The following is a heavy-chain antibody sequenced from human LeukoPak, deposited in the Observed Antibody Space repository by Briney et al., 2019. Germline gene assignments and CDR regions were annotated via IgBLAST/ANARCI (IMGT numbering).Heavy chain of an antibody. CDR2: INAGNGNT. CDR1: GYTFTSYA. J-gene: IGHJ4*02. V-gene: IGHV1-3*01. CDR3: ARGYSSSWGFDY. D-gene: IGHD6-13*01. Sequence: VASVKVSCKASGYTFTSYAMHWVRQAPGQRLEWMGWINAGNGNTKYSQKFQGRVTITRDTSASTAYMELRSLRSDDTAVYYCARGYSSSWGFDYWGQGTLVTVSS.